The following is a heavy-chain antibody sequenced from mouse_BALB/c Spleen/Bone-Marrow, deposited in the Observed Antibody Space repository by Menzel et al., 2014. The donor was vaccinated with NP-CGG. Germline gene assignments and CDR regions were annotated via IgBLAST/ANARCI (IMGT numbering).Heavy chain of an antibody. Sequence: LVESGPELVKPGASVKVSCKASGYAFTSYNMYWVKQSHGKSLEWIGYIDPYNGGTNYYQKFKGKATLTVDKSSSTAYMHLNSLTSEDSAVYYCASYGNYGWFAYWGQGTLVTVSA. CDR3: ASYGNYGWFAY. D-gene: IGHD2-1*01. V-gene: IGHV1S135*01. J-gene: IGHJ3*01. CDR1: GYAFTSYN. CDR2: IDPYNGGT.